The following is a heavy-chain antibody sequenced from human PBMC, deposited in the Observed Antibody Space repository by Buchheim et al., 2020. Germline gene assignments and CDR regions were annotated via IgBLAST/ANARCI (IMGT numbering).Heavy chain of an antibody. J-gene: IGHJ6*02. V-gene: IGHV3-30-3*01. D-gene: IGHD3-3*01. CDR3: ARDLGRYDFWSGMGGYYYYGMDV. CDR2: ISYDGSNK. CDR1: GFTFSSYA. Sequence: QVQLVESGGGVVQPGRSLRLSCAASGFTFSSYAMHWVRQAPGKGLEWVAVISYDGSNKYYADSVKGRFTISRDNSKNTLYLQMNRLRAEDTAVYYCARDLGRYDFWSGMGGYYYYGMDVWGQGTT.